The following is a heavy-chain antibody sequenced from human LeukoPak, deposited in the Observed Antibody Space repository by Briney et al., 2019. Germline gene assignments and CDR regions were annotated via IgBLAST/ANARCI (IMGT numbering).Heavy chain of an antibody. Sequence: PSETLSLTCAVYGGSFSGYYCSWIRQLPGKGLECIGEINHSGSTNYNPSLKSRVTISVDTSKNQFSLKLSSVTAADTAVYFCARERGGSKLSGLYGRDYYSMDVWGKGTTVTVSS. CDR3: ARERGGSKLSGLYGRDYYSMDV. CDR2: INHSGST. J-gene: IGHJ6*03. CDR1: GGSFSGYY. V-gene: IGHV4-34*01. D-gene: IGHD3-16*01.